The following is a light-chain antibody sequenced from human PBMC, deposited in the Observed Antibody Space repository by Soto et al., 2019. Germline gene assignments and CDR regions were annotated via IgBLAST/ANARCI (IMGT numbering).Light chain of an antibody. J-gene: IGKJ3*01. CDR1: QTVDSY. CDR3: QQRRNWVS. V-gene: IGKV3-11*01. CDR2: DTS. Sequence: LTQSPAILSLSPGEKATLSCTASQTVDSYMAWYQQRPGQPPRLLIHDTSHRASGVPARFRGSGSGTDFPLTITSLEPEDFAVYFCQQRRNWVSFGPGTRV.